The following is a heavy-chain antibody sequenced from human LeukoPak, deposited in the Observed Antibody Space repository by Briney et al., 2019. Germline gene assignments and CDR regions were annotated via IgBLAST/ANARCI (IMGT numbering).Heavy chain of an antibody. V-gene: IGHV3-48*01. CDR3: AREYSSSSGRSFDY. D-gene: IGHD6-6*01. J-gene: IGHJ4*02. CDR1: RFTSSTYS. Sequence: GGSLRLSCAASRFTSSTYSMNWVRQAPGKGLEWVSYISSGSNTIYYADSVKGRFTISRDSAKNSLYLQMNSLRAEDTAVYYCAREYSSSSGRSFDYWGQGTLVTVSS. CDR2: ISSGSNTI.